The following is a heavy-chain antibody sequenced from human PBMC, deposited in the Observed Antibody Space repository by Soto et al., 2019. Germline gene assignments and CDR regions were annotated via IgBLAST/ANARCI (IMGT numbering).Heavy chain of an antibody. Sequence: KPSETPSLTCTVSGGSFSGYYWSWIRQPPGKGLEWIGEINHSGSTNYNPSLKSRVTISVDTSKNQFSLKLSSVTAADTAVYYCARGRITMVRGANASYYFDYWGQGTLVTVSS. V-gene: IGHV4-34*01. CDR2: INHSGST. J-gene: IGHJ4*02. D-gene: IGHD3-10*01. CDR3: ARGRITMVRGANASYYFDY. CDR1: GGSFSGYY.